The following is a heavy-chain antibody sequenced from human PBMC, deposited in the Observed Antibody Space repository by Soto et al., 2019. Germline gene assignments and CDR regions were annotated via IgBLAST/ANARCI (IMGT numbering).Heavy chain of an antibody. CDR3: ARDKGVTCLDT. D-gene: IGHD3-16*01. CDR1: GLPFSASG. CDR2: IWSDGSKE. J-gene: IGHJ5*02. V-gene: IGHV3-33*01. Sequence: QAQLVESGGGVVQPGRSLRLSGAASGLPFSASGMHWVRQAPGKGLEWVAMIWSDGSKEYYADSVKGRFTITRDNSKNMIFLQMDSLRAEDTAVYYCARDKGVTCLDTWGQGNMVTVSS.